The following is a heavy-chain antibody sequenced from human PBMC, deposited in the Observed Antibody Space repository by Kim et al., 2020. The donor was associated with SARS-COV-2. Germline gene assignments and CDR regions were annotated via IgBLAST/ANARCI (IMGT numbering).Heavy chain of an antibody. CDR3: ARQGVGATRGYYYGMDV. J-gene: IGHJ6*02. D-gene: IGHD1-26*01. V-gene: IGHV5-51*01. Sequence: GESLKISCKGSGYSFTSYWIGWVRQMPGKGLEWMGIIYPGDSDTRYSPSFQGQVTISADKSISTAYLQWSSLKASDTAMYYCARQGVGATRGYYYGMDVWGQGTTVTVSS. CDR1: GYSFTSYW. CDR2: IYPGDSDT.